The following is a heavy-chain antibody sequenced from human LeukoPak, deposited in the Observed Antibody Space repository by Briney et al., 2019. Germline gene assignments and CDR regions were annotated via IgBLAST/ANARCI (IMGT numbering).Heavy chain of an antibody. Sequence: PRASVKVSCKASGGTFSSYAISWVRQAPGQGLEWMGGIIPIFGTANYAQKFQGRVTITADESTSTAYMELSSLRSEDTAVYYCAREGCSSTSCYAYWFDPWGQGTLVTVSS. D-gene: IGHD2-2*01. CDR1: GGTFSSYA. CDR2: IIPIFGTA. CDR3: AREGCSSTSCYAYWFDP. V-gene: IGHV1-69*13. J-gene: IGHJ5*02.